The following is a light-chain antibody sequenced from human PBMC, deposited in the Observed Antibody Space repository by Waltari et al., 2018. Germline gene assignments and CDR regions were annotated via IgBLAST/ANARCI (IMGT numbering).Light chain of an antibody. CDR2: EAS. Sequence: DIQMTQSPSTLSASVGDRVTITCRASQSISTWLAWYPQKPGKAPKFLIYEASSLQSGVPSRFSGSGSGTEFTLTINNLQPDDFATYYCQQYNTYSLTFGGGTKVEIK. CDR1: QSISTW. V-gene: IGKV1-5*03. J-gene: IGKJ4*01. CDR3: QQYNTYSLT.